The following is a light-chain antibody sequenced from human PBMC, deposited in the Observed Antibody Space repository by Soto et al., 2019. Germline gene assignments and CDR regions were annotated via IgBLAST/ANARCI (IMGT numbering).Light chain of an antibody. J-gene: IGKJ5*01. CDR1: QSVSSSY. CDR3: QQRSNWPII. Sequence: LVLAQSPSTLSLNPGEGATLSRRASQSVSSSYLAWYQQKPGQAPRLLIYGASSRATGIPARFSGSGSGTYFTLTISSLEPEDFAVYFFQQRSNWPIIFSQGTRLEIK. CDR2: GAS. V-gene: IGKV3D-20*02.